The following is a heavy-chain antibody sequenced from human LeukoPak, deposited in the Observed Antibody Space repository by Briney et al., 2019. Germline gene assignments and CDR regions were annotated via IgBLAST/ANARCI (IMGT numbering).Heavy chain of an antibody. D-gene: IGHD2-15*01. V-gene: IGHV1-2*06. CDR1: GYTFTGYY. J-gene: IGHJ4*02. Sequence: ASVKVSCKASGYTFTGYYMHWVRQAPGQGLEWMGRINPNSGDTSYAQKFQGRVTMTRDTSNSTAYMELSRLRSDDTAVYYCAREYCSGGICYAYFDYWGQGTLVTVSS. CDR2: INPNSGDT. CDR3: AREYCSGGICYAYFDY.